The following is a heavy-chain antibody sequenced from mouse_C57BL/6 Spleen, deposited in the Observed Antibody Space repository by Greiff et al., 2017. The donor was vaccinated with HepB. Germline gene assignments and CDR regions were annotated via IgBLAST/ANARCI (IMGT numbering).Heavy chain of an antibody. J-gene: IGHJ1*03. CDR3: ARHNITTGDFDV. CDR1: GFTFSDYY. Sequence: EVKLVESGGGLVQPGGSLKLSCAASGFTFSDYYMYWVRQTPEKRLEWVAYISNGGGSTYYPDTVKGRFTISRDNAKNTLYLQMSRLKSEDTAMYYCARHNITTGDFDVWGTGTTVTVSS. CDR2: ISNGGGST. D-gene: IGHD1-2*01. V-gene: IGHV5-12*01.